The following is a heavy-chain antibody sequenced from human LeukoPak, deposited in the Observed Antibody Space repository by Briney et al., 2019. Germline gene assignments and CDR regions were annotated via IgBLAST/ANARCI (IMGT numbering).Heavy chain of an antibody. CDR3: ARAGPWDADMVTAVFDY. D-gene: IGHD5-18*01. Sequence: PSETLSLTCTVSGGSISSGDYYWSWIRQPPGQGLEYLGYIYYSGSTHYNPSLKSRVTISVDTSKNQFSLKLSSVTAADTAVYYCARAGPWDADMVTAVFDYWGQGTLVTVSS. J-gene: IGHJ4*02. CDR1: GGSISSGDYY. V-gene: IGHV4-30-4*01. CDR2: IYYSGST.